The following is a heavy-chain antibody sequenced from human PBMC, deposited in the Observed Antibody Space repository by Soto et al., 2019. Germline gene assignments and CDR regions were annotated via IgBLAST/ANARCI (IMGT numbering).Heavy chain of an antibody. CDR1: GFTFSSYA. Sequence: GGSLRLSCAASGFTFSSYAMSWVRQAPGKGLEWVSAISGSSSTIYYADSVKGRFTISRDNAKNSLYLQMNSLRVEDTAVYYCVSPDFDYWGQGTLVTVSS. CDR3: VSPDFDY. CDR2: ISGSSSTI. V-gene: IGHV3-48*01. J-gene: IGHJ4*02.